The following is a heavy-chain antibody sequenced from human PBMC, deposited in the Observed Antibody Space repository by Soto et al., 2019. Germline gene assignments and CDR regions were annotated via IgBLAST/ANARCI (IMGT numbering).Heavy chain of an antibody. Sequence: EVQLLESGGGLVQPGGSLRLSCAASGFTFSTYAMIWVRQAPGKGLEWVSAISGSGGSTYHADSVKGRFTISRDNXXNTLYLQMNSLRAEDTALYYCAKGYRTYYYYGMDVWGQGTTVTVSS. CDR3: AKGYRTYYYYGMDV. D-gene: IGHD3-16*02. J-gene: IGHJ6*02. CDR1: GFTFSTYA. V-gene: IGHV3-23*01. CDR2: ISGSGGST.